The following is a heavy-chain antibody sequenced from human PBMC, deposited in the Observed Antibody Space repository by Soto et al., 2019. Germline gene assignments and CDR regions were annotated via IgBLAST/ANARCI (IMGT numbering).Heavy chain of an antibody. CDR3: VRDLSIAGDF. Sequence: QELLVESGGGVVQPGRSLRLSCAASGFNFGVYGMYWVRQAPGKGLEWVSTIAHDAKNQWYSDSVKGRFIVSRDNPKNTLDLQMDSLRDEDTCVYYCVRDLSIAGDFWGQGALVIVSS. V-gene: IGHV3-33*05. D-gene: IGHD3-16*02. CDR1: GFNFGVYG. J-gene: IGHJ4*02. CDR2: IAHDAKNQ.